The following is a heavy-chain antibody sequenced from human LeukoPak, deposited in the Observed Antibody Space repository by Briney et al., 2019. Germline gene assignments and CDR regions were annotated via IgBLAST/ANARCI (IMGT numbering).Heavy chain of an antibody. CDR1: GYTFTSYG. D-gene: IGHD5-18*01. CDR3: ARDWGYSYGPPETIGYYYYYMDV. Sequence: ASVKVSCKASGYTFTSYGISWVRQAPGQGLEWMGWISAYNGNTNYAQKFQGRVTMTRDTSISTAYMELSRLRSDDTAVYYCARDWGYSYGPPETIGYYYYYMDVWGKGTTVTVSS. J-gene: IGHJ6*03. V-gene: IGHV1-18*01. CDR2: ISAYNGNT.